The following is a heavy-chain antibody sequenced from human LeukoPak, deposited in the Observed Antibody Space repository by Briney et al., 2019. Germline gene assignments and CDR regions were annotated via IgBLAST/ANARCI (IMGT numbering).Heavy chain of an antibody. CDR3: AKDLNPREAGATIDY. CDR2: ISYDGSNK. CDR1: GFTFSSYA. V-gene: IGHV3-30-3*01. D-gene: IGHD1-26*01. J-gene: IGHJ4*02. Sequence: GGSLRLSCAASGFTFSSYAMHWVRQAPGKGLEWVAVISYDGSNKYYADSVKGRFTISRDNSKNTLYLQMNSLRAEDTAVYHCAKDLNPREAGATIDYWGQGTLVTVSS.